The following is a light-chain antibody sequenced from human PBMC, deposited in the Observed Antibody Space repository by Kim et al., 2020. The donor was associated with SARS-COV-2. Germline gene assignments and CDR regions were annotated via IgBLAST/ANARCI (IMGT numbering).Light chain of an antibody. CDR1: SSDVGGYNF. CDR2: DVS. CDR3: SSYTSSITYV. V-gene: IGLV2-14*04. J-gene: IGLJ1*01. Sequence: GQSFTSSCTATSSDVGGYNFVSFYQRHPGKAPTLMFYDVSKRPSGVSHRFSGSKSGNTACLAISGLQAEDEAYYYCSSYTSSITYVFGTGTKVTVL.